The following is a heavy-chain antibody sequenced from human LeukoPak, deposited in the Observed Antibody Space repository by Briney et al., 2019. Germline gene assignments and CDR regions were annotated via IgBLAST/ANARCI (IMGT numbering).Heavy chain of an antibody. CDR2: IYYSGST. V-gene: IGHV4-39*01. J-gene: IGHJ4*02. CDR3: ARHVRTRVFDY. Sequence: SQTLSLTCTVSGGSISSGGYYWSWIRQPPGKGLEWIGSIYYSGSTYYNPSLKSRVTISVDTSKNQFSLKLSSVTAADTAVYYCARHVRTRVFDYWGQGTLVTVSS. D-gene: IGHD2/OR15-2a*01. CDR1: GGSISSGGYY.